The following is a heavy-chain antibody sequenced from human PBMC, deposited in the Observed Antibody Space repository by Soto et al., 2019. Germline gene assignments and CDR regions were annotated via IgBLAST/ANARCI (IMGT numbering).Heavy chain of an antibody. J-gene: IGHJ4*02. Sequence: QVQLQESGPGLVKPSETLSLTCTVSGGSISNYYWSWIRQPPGKGLEWIGYIYYSGSTNYNPSLKRRVTISVDTSKNQFSLKVTSVTAADTAVYYWGRWWGGAPDYWGQGTLVTVSS. CDR3: GRWWGGAPDY. V-gene: IGHV4-59*01. CDR1: GGSISNYY. D-gene: IGHD2-15*01. CDR2: IYYSGST.